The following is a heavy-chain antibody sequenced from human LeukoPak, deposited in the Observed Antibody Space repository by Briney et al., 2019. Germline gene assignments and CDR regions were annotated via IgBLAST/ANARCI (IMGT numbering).Heavy chain of an antibody. D-gene: IGHD3-10*01. CDR2: IIPIFGTA. Sequence: SVKVSCKASGGTFSSYAISWVRQAPGQGLEWMGGIIPIFGTANYAQKFQGRVTITADESTSTAYMELSSLRSEDTAVYYCARAPRPYYYGSGSYSDYYYYMDVWGKGTTVTVSS. J-gene: IGHJ6*03. CDR1: GGTFSSYA. CDR3: ARAPRPYYYGSGSYSDYYYYMDV. V-gene: IGHV1-69*13.